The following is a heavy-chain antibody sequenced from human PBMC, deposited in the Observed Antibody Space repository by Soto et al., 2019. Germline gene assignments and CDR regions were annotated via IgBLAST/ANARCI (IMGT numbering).Heavy chain of an antibody. V-gene: IGHV3-49*03. CDR2: IRSAAYGETI. J-gene: IGHJ6*02. Sequence: DVQLVESGGDLVEPGRSLRLSCRTSGLTFGDYAMNWYRQAPGKGLEWVGFIRSAAYGETIQFGAYVEGRFSISRDDCESIAYQEMNSLNTEDSAVYYCSSYFGSSGYYYHYYGVEVWGQGTTVTVSS. CDR1: GLTFGDYA. D-gene: IGHD3-22*01. CDR3: SSYFGSSGYYYHYYGVEV.